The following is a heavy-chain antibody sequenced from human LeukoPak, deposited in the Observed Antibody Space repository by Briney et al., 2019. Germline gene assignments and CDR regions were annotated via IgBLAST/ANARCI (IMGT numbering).Heavy chain of an antibody. CDR2: IYYSGST. J-gene: IGHJ4*02. CDR1: GGSISSGDYY. D-gene: IGHD2-2*01. CDR3: AREGYCSSTSCLDY. V-gene: IGHV4-30-4*01. Sequence: SQTLSLTCTVSGGSISSGDYYWSWIRQPPAKGLEWIGYIYYSGSTYYNPSLKSRVTISVDTSKNQFSLKLSSVTAADTAVYYCAREGYCSSTSCLDYWGQGTLVTVSS.